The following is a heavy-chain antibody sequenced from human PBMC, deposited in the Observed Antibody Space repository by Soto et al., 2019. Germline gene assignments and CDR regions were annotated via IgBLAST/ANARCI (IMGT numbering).Heavy chain of an antibody. V-gene: IGHV4-31*01. CDR2: IYNSGRI. J-gene: IGHJ4*02. CDR1: GGSITSSGYY. Sequence: QVQLQESGPGLVKPSQTLSLPCTVSGGSITSSGYYWSWIRQHPGKGLEWIGDIYNSGRIYYNPSLESPLNISLHSSKNQFSLELSSVTAAHTAVCFCARYKSDIKMTRLYYYDYWGQGIVVVVSS. D-gene: IGHD5-12*01. CDR3: ARYKSDIKMTRLYYYDY.